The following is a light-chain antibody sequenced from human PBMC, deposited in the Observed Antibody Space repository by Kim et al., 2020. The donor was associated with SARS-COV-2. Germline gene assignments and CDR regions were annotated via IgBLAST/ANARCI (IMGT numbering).Light chain of an antibody. V-gene: IGLV1-44*01. CDR1: RSRCGRHF. CDR2: NVY. CDR3: AAWDVTLNGWV. J-gene: IGLJ3*02. Sequence: GQRVTNSCSGCRSRCGRHFLNWYRQVAGTAPKGFIYNVYQRPSGVPGRVSGSRSGTSASLAISGLQSEDEADYYCAAWDVTLNGWVFGGGTQLTVL.